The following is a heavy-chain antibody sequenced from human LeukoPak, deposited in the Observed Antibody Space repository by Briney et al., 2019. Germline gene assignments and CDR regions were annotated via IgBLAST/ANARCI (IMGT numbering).Heavy chain of an antibody. CDR1: GGSFSGYY. CDR3: ARGRGYYYYYMDV. V-gene: IGHV4-34*01. Sequence: PSETLSLTCAVYGGSFSGYYWSWIRQPPGKGLEWIGEINHSGSTNYNPSLKSRVTISVDTSKNQFSLKLSSVTAADTAVYYCARGRGYYYYYMDVWAKGPRSPSP. CDR2: INHSGST. J-gene: IGHJ6*03.